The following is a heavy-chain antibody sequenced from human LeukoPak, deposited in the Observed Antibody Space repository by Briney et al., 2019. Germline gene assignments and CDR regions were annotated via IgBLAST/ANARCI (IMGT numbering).Heavy chain of an antibody. Sequence: GGSVKVSCKASGYTFTSYGISWVRQAPGQGLEWMGWISAYNGNTNYAQKLQGRVTMTTDTSTSTAYMELRSLRSDDTAVYYCARDTPRKKALYDYGDYVHDYWGQGTLVTVSS. CDR2: ISAYNGNT. J-gene: IGHJ4*02. CDR3: ARDTPRKKALYDYGDYVHDY. D-gene: IGHD4-17*01. V-gene: IGHV1-18*01. CDR1: GYTFTSYG.